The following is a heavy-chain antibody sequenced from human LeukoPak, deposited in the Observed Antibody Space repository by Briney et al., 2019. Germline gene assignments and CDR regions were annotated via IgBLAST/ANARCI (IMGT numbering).Heavy chain of an antibody. CDR3: ATYIVGPTLDY. CDR1: GFTFSSYA. D-gene: IGHD1-26*01. J-gene: IGHJ4*02. V-gene: IGHV3-48*03. Sequence: GGSLRLSRAASGFTFSSYAMSWVRQAPGKGLEWLSYISGSGSTIYYADSVKGRFTISRDNARNSFYLQMNSLRAEDTAVYYCATYIVGPTLDYWGQGTLVTVSS. CDR2: ISGSGSTI.